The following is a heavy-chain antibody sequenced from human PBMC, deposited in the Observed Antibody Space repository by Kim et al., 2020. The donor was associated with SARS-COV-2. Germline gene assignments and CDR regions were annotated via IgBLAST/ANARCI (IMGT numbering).Heavy chain of an antibody. V-gene: IGHV3-23*01. J-gene: IGHJ4*01. D-gene: IGHD3-10*01. CDR3: AKRFGSGYFFDY. Sequence: GGSLRLSCAASGFTFSNYAMNWVRQAPGEGLEWIATISGSGGDTYYADSVKGRFTISRDNSKDTVYLQMNSLRVEDTALYYCAKRFGSGYFFDYWGHGTL. CDR2: ISGSGGDT. CDR1: GFTFSNYA.